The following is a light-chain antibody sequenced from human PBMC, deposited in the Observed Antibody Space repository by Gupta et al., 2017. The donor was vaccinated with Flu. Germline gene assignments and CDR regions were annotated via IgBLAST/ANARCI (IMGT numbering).Light chain of an antibody. J-gene: IGKJ1*01. CDR3: QQYNSCLTWT. CDR2: KAS. V-gene: IGKV1-5*03. CDR1: QSISSW. Sequence: TLSASVGDRVTITCRASQSISSWLAWYQQKPGKAPKLLIYKASSLESGVPSRFSGSGSGTEFTLTISSLQPDDFATYYCQQYNSCLTWTFGQGTKVEIK.